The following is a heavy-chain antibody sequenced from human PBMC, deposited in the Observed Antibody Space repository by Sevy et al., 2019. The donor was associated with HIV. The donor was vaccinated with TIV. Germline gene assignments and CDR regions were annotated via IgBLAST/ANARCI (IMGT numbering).Heavy chain of an antibody. CDR1: GYSFTSYW. Sequence: GESLKISCKGSGYSFTSYWIGWVRQMPGKGLEWMGIIYPGDSDTRYSPSFQGQVTISADKSISTAYLQWSSLKASDTAMYYCARSIVKSGSYPSWFDPWVQGTLVTVSS. V-gene: IGHV5-51*01. CDR3: ARSIVKSGSYPSWFDP. CDR2: IYPGDSDT. D-gene: IGHD1-26*01. J-gene: IGHJ5*02.